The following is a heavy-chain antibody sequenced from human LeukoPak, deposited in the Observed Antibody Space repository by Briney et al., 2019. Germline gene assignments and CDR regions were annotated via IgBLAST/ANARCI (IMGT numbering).Heavy chain of an antibody. CDR3: ARDKDEKDVLLWFGESPYYYGMDV. CDR1: GFPFNSYW. J-gene: IGHJ6*02. CDR2: IKEDGSEK. D-gene: IGHD3-10*01. V-gene: IGHV3-7*01. Sequence: PGGSLRLSCAASGFPFNSYWMTWVRQAPGKGLEWVANIKEDGSEKYYVDSVKGRFAISRDNAKNSLFLQMNALRADDTAVYYCARDKDEKDVLLWFGESPYYYGMDVWGQGTTVTVSS.